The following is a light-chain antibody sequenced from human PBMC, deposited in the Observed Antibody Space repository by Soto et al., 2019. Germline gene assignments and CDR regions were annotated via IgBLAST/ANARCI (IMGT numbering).Light chain of an antibody. J-gene: IGKJ2*01. CDR2: GAS. Sequence: PGERATLSCRASQSVGSTYLAWYQRKPGQAPRLLIYGASSRATGIPDRFSGSGSGTDFTLTISRLEPEDFAVYYCQQYCSSPRTFGQGTKVDIK. CDR1: QSVGSTY. CDR3: QQYCSSPRT. V-gene: IGKV3-20*01.